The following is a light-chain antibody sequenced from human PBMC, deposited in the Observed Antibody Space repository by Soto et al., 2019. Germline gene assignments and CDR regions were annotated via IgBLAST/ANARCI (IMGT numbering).Light chain of an antibody. Sequence: EIVLTHSPGTLSLSPWEIATLSCRASQSVSSSHLAWYQQKPGLAPRLLIYGASSRATGIPDRFGGSGSGTDFTLTISRLEPDDFAVYYCQQYSSFPRTFGQGTKVDIK. J-gene: IGKJ1*01. CDR1: QSVSSSH. CDR3: QQYSSFPRT. CDR2: GAS. V-gene: IGKV3-20*01.